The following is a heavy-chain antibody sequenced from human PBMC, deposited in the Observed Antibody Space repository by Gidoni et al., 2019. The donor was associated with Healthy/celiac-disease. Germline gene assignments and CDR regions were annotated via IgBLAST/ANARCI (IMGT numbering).Heavy chain of an antibody. V-gene: IGHV3-30*18. D-gene: IGHD6-13*01. Sequence: QVQLVESGGGVVQPGRSLRLSCAASGFTFSSYGMHWVRQAPGKGLEWVAVISYDGSNKYYADSVKGRFTISRDNSKNTLYLQMNSLRAEDTAVYYCAKDLGDIAASGIDYWGQGTLVTVSS. CDR2: ISYDGSNK. CDR3: AKDLGDIAASGIDY. CDR1: GFTFSSYG. J-gene: IGHJ4*02.